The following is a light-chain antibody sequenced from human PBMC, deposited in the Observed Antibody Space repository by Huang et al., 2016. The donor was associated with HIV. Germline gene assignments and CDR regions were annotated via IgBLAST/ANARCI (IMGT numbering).Light chain of an antibody. CDR2: GAS. CDR1: QSVSSN. Sequence: EIVMTQSPGTLSVSPGERATLSCRASQSVSSNLAGYQQKPGQAPKLLIYGASTRSTGIPARFSGSGSGTDFTLTISTLQSEDFAVDYCQQYNNWPPMYTFGQGTKLESK. CDR3: QQYNNWPPMYT. V-gene: IGKV3-15*01. J-gene: IGKJ2*01.